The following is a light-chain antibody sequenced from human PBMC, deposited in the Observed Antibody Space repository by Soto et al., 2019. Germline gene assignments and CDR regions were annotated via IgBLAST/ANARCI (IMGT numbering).Light chain of an antibody. CDR3: SSYTSSSTRV. Sequence: QSVLTQPASVSGSPGQSITISCTGTSRDVGGYNYVSWYQQHPGKAPKLMIYDVSNRPSGVSNRFSGSKSGNTASLTISGLQAEDEADYYCSSYTSSSTRVFGGATKVTVL. CDR2: DVS. V-gene: IGLV2-14*01. J-gene: IGLJ2*01. CDR1: SRDVGGYNY.